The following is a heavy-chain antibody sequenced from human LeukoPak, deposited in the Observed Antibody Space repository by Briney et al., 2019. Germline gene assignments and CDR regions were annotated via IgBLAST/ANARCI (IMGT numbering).Heavy chain of an antibody. D-gene: IGHD3-3*01. V-gene: IGHV3-48*02. Sequence: GGSLRLSCAASGFTLSDYYMNWVRQAPGKGLEWVSYISSTSSTMYYADSVGGRFTISRDNAKNSLYLQMNSLRDEDTAVYCCARESAYAFWYWGQGTLVAVSS. CDR2: ISSTSSTM. J-gene: IGHJ4*02. CDR3: ARESAYAFWY. CDR1: GFTLSDYY.